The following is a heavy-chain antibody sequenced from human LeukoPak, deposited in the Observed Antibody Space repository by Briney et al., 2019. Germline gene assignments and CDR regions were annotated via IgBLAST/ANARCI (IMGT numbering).Heavy chain of an antibody. V-gene: IGHV3-33*01. CDR1: GFTFSSYG. D-gene: IGHD6-25*01. CDR2: IWNDGTNK. CDR3: ARDRGSGFIHSMDV. Sequence: PGRSLRLSCAASGFTFSSYGMHWVRQAPGKGLEWVAVIWNDGTNKYYGDSVKGRFTISRENSKNTLYVQMNSLRVEDTAVYYCARDRGSGFIHSMDVWGQGTTVTVSS. J-gene: IGHJ6*02.